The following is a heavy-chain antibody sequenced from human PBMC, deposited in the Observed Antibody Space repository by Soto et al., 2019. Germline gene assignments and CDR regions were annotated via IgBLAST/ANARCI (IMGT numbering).Heavy chain of an antibody. CDR3: ARVRYGDY. CDR2: ISAHNGNT. D-gene: IGHD1-1*01. Sequence: QVHLVQSGAEVKKPGASVKVSCKGSGYTFTSYGITWLRQAPGHGLEWMGWISAHNGNTDYAQRRQGRVTVTRDTSTSTAYMELRSLRSDDTAVYYCARVRYGDYWGQGSLVTVSS. V-gene: IGHV1-18*01. CDR1: GYTFTSYG. J-gene: IGHJ4*02.